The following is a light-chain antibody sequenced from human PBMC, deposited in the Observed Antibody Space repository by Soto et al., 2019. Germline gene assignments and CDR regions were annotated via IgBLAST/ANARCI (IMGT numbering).Light chain of an antibody. CDR2: AAS. J-gene: IGKJ5*01. CDR1: QPIGTS. CDR3: QQTDTLPST. V-gene: IGKV1-39*01. Sequence: DIQMTQSPSSLSAFVGDSVTVTCRASQPIGTSLHWYQQKAGKAPKVLISAASTLQSGVPSRFSGSGSRTDFTLTITSLQPEDIGTYYCQQTDTLPSTFGQGTRLEIK.